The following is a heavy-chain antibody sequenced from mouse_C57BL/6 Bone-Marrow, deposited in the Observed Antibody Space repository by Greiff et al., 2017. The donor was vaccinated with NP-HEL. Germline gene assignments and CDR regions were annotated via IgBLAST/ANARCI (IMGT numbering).Heavy chain of an antibody. Sequence: QVQLKQPGAELVMPGASVKLSCKASGYTFTSYWMHWVKQRPGQGLEWIGEIDPSDSYTNYNQKFKGKSTLTVDKSSSTAYMQLSSLTSEDSAVYYCAREGTTVGATDFDYWGQGTTLTVSS. D-gene: IGHD1-1*01. CDR3: AREGTTVGATDFDY. J-gene: IGHJ2*01. V-gene: IGHV1-69*01. CDR1: GYTFTSYW. CDR2: IDPSDSYT.